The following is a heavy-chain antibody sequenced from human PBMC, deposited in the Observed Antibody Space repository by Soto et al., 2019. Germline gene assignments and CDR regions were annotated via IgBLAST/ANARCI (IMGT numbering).Heavy chain of an antibody. CDR3: ARDRRVGWFDP. CDR2: IYYSGST. Sequence: PSETLSLTCTVSGGSISSGGYYWIWIRQHPGKGLEWIGYIYYSGSTYYNPSLKSRVTISVDTSKNQFSLKLSSVTAADTAVYYCARDRRVGWFDPWGQGTLVTVSS. D-gene: IGHD2-15*01. CDR1: GGSISSGGYY. V-gene: IGHV4-31*03. J-gene: IGHJ5*02.